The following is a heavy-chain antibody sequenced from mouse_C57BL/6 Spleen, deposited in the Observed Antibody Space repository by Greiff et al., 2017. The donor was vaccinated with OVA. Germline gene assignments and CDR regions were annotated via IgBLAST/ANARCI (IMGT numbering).Heavy chain of an antibody. CDR1: GYTFTGYW. J-gene: IGHJ1*03. CDR2: ILPGSGST. Sequence: VQLQQSGAELMKPGASVKLSCKATGYTFTGYWIEWVKQRPGHGLEWIGEILPGSGSTNYNEKFKGKATFTADTSSNTAYMQLSSLTTEDAAIYYCARRGDDYDDVSYWYFDVWGTGTTVTVSS. V-gene: IGHV1-9*01. D-gene: IGHD2-4*01. CDR3: ARRGDDYDDVSYWYFDV.